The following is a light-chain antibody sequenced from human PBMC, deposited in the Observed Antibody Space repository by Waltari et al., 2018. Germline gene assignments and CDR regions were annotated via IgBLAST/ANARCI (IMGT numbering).Light chain of an antibody. CDR1: SPTLGSNY. CDR2: RNN. CDR3: ATWDDSLSGPV. V-gene: IGLV1-47*01. Sequence: QSVLTQPPSASGTPGQRAAVSCSGSSPTLGSNYVSWYPQLPGTAPKLLMYRNNQRPSGVSDRFSGSKSGTSASLAISGLRSEDEVDYYCATWDDSLSGPVFGTGTKVIVL. J-gene: IGLJ1*01.